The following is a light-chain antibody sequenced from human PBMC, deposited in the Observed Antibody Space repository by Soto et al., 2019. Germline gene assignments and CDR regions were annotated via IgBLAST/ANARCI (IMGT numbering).Light chain of an antibody. CDR2: WAS. CDR1: QSVLYSSNNKNY. Sequence: DIVMTQSPDSLAVSLGERATINCKSSQSVLYSSNNKNYLAWYQQKPGQPPKLLIYWASTRESGVPDRFSGSGSGTDFTLTISSLQAEDVGVYYCQQYYSTPITCGQGTRLEI. CDR3: QQYYSTPIT. V-gene: IGKV4-1*01. J-gene: IGKJ5*01.